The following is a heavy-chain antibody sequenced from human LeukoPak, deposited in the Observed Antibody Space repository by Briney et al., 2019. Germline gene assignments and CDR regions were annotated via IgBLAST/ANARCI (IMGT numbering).Heavy chain of an antibody. Sequence: SETLSLTCTVSGGSISSYYWSWIRQPPGKGLEWIGYIYYSGSTNYNPSLKSRVTISVDTSKNQFSLKLSSVTAADTAVYYCATHKSSGWYVYWGQGTLVTVSS. CDR1: GGSISSYY. V-gene: IGHV4-59*08. J-gene: IGHJ4*02. CDR2: IYYSGST. CDR3: ATHKSSGWYVY. D-gene: IGHD6-19*01.